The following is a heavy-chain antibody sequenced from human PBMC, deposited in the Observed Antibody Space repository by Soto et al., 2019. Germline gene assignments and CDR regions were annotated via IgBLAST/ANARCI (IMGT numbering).Heavy chain of an antibody. D-gene: IGHD5-12*01. Sequence: PGGSLRLSCAASGFTFSSYSMNWVRQAPGKGLEWISSISSSSSYIYYADSVKGRFTISRDNAKNSLYLQMNSVRAEDTAVYYCARLDSGYDYWGQGTLVTVSS. J-gene: IGHJ4*02. CDR2: ISSSSSYI. CDR1: GFTFSSYS. CDR3: ARLDSGYDY. V-gene: IGHV3-21*01.